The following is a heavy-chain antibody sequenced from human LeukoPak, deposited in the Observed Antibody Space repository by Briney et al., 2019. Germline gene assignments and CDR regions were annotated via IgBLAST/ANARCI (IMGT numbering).Heavy chain of an antibody. Sequence: SETLSLTCAVYGGSFRGYYWSWIRQPPGKGLEWIGEINHSGSTNYNPSLKSRVTISVDTSKNQFSLKLSSVTAADTAVYYCARNTRGSDYWGQGTLVTVSS. CDR2: INHSGST. CDR1: GGSFRGYY. D-gene: IGHD1/OR15-1a*01. CDR3: ARNTRGSDY. J-gene: IGHJ4*02. V-gene: IGHV4-34*01.